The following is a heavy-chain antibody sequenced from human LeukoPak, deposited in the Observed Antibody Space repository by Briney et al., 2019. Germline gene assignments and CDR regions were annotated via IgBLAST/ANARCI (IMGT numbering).Heavy chain of an antibody. Sequence: SSEPLSLTCTVSGGSISSYFWSWIRQPPGMGLEWIGYVYYSGSPNYNPSLKSRVTISVDTSKNQFSLRLRSVTAADTAVYYCARVFDDYYDSSADPPLWFDPWGQGTLVTVSS. CDR1: GGSISSYF. CDR3: ARVFDDYYDSSADPPLWFDP. V-gene: IGHV4-59*01. D-gene: IGHD3-22*01. CDR2: VYYSGSP. J-gene: IGHJ5*02.